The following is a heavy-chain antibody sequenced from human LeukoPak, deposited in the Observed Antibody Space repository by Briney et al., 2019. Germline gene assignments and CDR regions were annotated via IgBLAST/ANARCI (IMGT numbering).Heavy chain of an antibody. CDR3: ARDCSSTSCHPQTETDAFDI. J-gene: IGHJ3*02. D-gene: IGHD2-2*01. V-gene: IGHV3-21*01. CDR1: GFTFSSHS. Sequence: SGGSLRLSCAASGFTFSSHSMNWVRQAPGKGLEWVSSISSSSSYIYYADSVKGRFTISRDNAKNSLYLQMNSLRAEDTAVYYCARDCSSTSCHPQTETDAFDIWGQGTMVTVSS. CDR2: ISSSSSYI.